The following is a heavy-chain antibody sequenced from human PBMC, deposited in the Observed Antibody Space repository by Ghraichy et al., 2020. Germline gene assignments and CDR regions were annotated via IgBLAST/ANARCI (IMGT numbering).Heavy chain of an antibody. V-gene: IGHV4-39*01. Sequence: SQTLSLTCTVSGDSITNANYYWGWIRQPPGKGLEWIGSMSYRGTSFYNPSLKSRVTMSVDTSKNQFSLRLNSVTAADTAVFYCARQYGDYLIDYWGQGTLVTVSS. D-gene: IGHD4-17*01. J-gene: IGHJ4*02. CDR3: ARQYGDYLIDY. CDR1: GDSITNANYY. CDR2: MSYRGTS.